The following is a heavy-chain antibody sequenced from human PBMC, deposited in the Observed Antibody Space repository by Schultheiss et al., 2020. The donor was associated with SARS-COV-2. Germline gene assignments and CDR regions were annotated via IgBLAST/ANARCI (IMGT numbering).Heavy chain of an antibody. J-gene: IGHJ4*02. V-gene: IGHV4-34*01. CDR1: GGSFSGYY. CDR3: ARSCSGSSTSCYPDY. D-gene: IGHD2-2*01. Sequence: SETLSLTCAVYGGSFSGYYWSWIRQPPGKGLEWIGEINHSGSTYYNPSLKSRVTISVDTSKNQFSLKLSSVTAADTAVYYCARSCSGSSTSCYPDYWGQGTLVTVSS. CDR2: INHSGST.